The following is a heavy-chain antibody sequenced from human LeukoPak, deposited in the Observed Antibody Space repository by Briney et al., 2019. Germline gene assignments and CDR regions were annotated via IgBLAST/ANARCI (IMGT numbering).Heavy chain of an antibody. Sequence: SETLSLTCTVSGGSISSGGYYWSWIRQHPGKGLEWIGYIYYSGSTYSNPSLKSRVTISVDTSKNQFSLKLRPVTAPDTAVYYCARLWDGVDYWGQGTLVTVSS. V-gene: IGHV4-31*03. CDR1: GGSISSGGYY. J-gene: IGHJ4*02. CDR2: IYYSGST. CDR3: ARLWDGVDY. D-gene: IGHD3-10*01.